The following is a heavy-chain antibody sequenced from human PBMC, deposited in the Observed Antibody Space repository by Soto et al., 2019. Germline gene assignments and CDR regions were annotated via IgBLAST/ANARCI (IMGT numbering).Heavy chain of an antibody. CDR2: IKQDGSEK. D-gene: IGHD6-19*01. CDR1: GFTFSSFW. V-gene: IGHV3-7*01. Sequence: GGSLRLSCVVSGFTFSSFWMSWVRQAPGKGLEWVATIKQDGSEKYYVDSVKGRFTISRDNAKKSLNLQMNSLRAEDTAVYFCARIVAVAYFDYWGQGTLVTVSS. CDR3: ARIVAVAYFDY. J-gene: IGHJ4*02.